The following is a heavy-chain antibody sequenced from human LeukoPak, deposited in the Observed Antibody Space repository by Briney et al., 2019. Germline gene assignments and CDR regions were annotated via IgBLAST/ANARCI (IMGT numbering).Heavy chain of an antibody. J-gene: IGHJ4*02. V-gene: IGHV3-7*01. CDR3: ATSWDY. Sequence: GGSLRLSCEASGMIFSKYWMSWVRQAPGRGLEWVANIKQDGSEKYYLDSVKGRFTISRDNAKNSLYLHMNSLRAEDTAVYYCATSWDYWGQGTLVTVSS. CDR2: IKQDGSEK. CDR1: GMIFSKYW.